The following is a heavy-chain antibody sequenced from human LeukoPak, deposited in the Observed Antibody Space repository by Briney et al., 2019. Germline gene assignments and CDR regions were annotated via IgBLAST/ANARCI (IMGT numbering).Heavy chain of an antibody. Sequence: SETLSLTCTVSGGSISSGDYYWSWIRLPPGKGLEWIGYIYYSGSTYYNPSLKSRVTISVDTSKNQFSLKLSSVTAADTAVYYCARHLYDSSGYVDYWGQGTLVTVSS. CDR2: IYYSGST. D-gene: IGHD3-22*01. J-gene: IGHJ4*02. CDR1: GGSISSGDYY. CDR3: ARHLYDSSGYVDY. V-gene: IGHV4-30-4*08.